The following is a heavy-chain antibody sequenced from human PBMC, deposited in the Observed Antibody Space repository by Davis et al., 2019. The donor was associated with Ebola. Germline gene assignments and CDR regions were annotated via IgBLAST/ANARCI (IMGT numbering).Heavy chain of an antibody. CDR2: IITILGIA. V-gene: IGHV1-69*04. CDR1: GGTFSSYT. CDR3: ARDIIAVAGTVGPEDY. J-gene: IGHJ4*02. Sequence: SVKVSCKASGGTFSSYTISWVRQAPGQGLEWMGRIITILGIANYAQKFQGRVTSTADKSTSTASIELSSLRSEDTAVYYCARDIIAVAGTVGPEDYWGQGTLVTVSS. D-gene: IGHD6-19*01.